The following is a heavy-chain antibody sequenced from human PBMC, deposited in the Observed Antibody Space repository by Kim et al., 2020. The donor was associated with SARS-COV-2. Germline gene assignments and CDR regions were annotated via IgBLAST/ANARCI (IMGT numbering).Heavy chain of an antibody. J-gene: IGHJ4*02. CDR2: ISYDGSNK. Sequence: GGSLRLSCAASGFTFSSYGMHWVRQAPGKGLEWVAVISYDGSNKYYADSVKGRFTISRDNSKNTLYLQMNSLRAEDTAVYYCAKDRTSVAGTSGVLGAWGQGTLVTVSS. CDR3: AKDRTSVAGTSGVLGA. CDR1: GFTFSSYG. D-gene: IGHD6-19*01. V-gene: IGHV3-30*18.